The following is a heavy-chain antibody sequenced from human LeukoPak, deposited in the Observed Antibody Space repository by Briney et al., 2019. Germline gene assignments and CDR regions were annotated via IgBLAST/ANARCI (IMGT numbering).Heavy chain of an antibody. CDR1: GGSISSYY. CDR3: ARGQPEYSSSFYYYYYYMDV. J-gene: IGHJ6*03. Sequence: SETLSLTCTVSGGSISSYYWSWIRQPAGKGLEWIGRIYTSGSTNYNPSLKSRVTMSVDTSKNQFSLKLSSVTAADTAVYYCARGQPEYSSSFYYYYYYMDVWGKGTTVTVSS. CDR2: IYTSGST. V-gene: IGHV4-4*07. D-gene: IGHD6-6*01.